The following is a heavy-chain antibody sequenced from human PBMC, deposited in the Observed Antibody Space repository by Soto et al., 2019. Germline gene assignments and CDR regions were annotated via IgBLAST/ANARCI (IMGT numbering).Heavy chain of an antibody. CDR2: INAGNGNT. V-gene: IGHV1-3*01. Sequence: ASVKVSCKASGYSFTSYAMHWVRQAPGQRLEWMGWINAGNGNTKYSQKFQGRVTITRDTSASTAYMELSSLRSEDAAVCYCSRGPIPVASGLDPWGQGPLLTVSS. CDR3: SRGPIPVASGLDP. J-gene: IGHJ5*02. CDR1: GYSFTSYA. D-gene: IGHD6-19*01.